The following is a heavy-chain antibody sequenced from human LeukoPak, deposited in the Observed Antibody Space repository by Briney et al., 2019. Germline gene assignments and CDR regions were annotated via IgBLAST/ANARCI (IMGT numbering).Heavy chain of an antibody. CDR2: ISYDGSNK. CDR3: ARDRAYSSSWYYYYGMDV. J-gene: IGHJ6*02. D-gene: IGHD6-13*01. V-gene: IGHV3-30-3*01. Sequence: PGGSLRLSCAASGFTFSSYAMHWVRQAPGKGLEWVAVISYDGSNKYYADSVKGRFTISRDNSKNTLYLQMNSLRAEDTAVYYCARDRAYSSSWYYYYGMDVWGQGTTVTVSS. CDR1: GFTFSSYA.